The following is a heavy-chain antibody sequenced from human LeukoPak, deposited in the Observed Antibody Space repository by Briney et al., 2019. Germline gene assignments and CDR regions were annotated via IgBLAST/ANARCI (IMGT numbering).Heavy chain of an antibody. J-gene: IGHJ4*02. CDR1: GGSISGYY. CDR3: ARWDYEGSGYRKFDF. CDR2: IYYNGIT. Sequence: SEALSLTCTVSGGSISGYYWLWIRQPPGKGLEYIGYIYYNGITNYNPSLRSRVTISVDTSKNQFSLRLSSVTAADTAVYYCARWDYEGSGYRKFDFWGQGTLVTVSS. D-gene: IGHD3-22*01. V-gene: IGHV4-59*08.